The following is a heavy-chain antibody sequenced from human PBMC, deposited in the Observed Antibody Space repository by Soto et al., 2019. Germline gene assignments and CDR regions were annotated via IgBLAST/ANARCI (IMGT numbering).Heavy chain of an antibody. Sequence: EVQLLDSGGGLVQPGGSLGISCAASGFTFNNYAMNWVRQAPGMGLEWVATISNTCGVTYYADSVKGRFTISRDNSKNTLYLQMSSLRVEDTAVYYCAKDRLAGNFDYWGQGTQVTVSS. CDR3: AKDRLAGNFDY. CDR1: GFTFNNYA. J-gene: IGHJ4*02. V-gene: IGHV3-23*01. CDR2: ISNTCGVT.